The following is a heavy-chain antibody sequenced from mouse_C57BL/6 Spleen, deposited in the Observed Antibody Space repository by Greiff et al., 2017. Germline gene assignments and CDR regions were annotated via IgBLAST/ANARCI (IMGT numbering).Heavy chain of an antibody. CDR3: AREKLGRGDYYAMDY. J-gene: IGHJ4*01. Sequence: QVQLQQPGAELVRPGSSVKLSCKASGYTFTSYWMDWVKQRPGQGLEWIGNIYPSDSETHYNQKFKDKATLTVDKSSSTADMQLSSLTSEDSAVYYCAREKLGRGDYYAMDYWGQGTSVTVSS. V-gene: IGHV1-61*01. CDR1: GYTFTSYW. D-gene: IGHD4-1*01. CDR2: IYPSDSET.